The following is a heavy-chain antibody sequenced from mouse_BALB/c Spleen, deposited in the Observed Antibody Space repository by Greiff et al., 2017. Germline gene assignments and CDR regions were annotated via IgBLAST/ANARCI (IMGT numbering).Heavy chain of an antibody. CDR1: GFNIKDTY. V-gene: IGHV14-3*02. Sequence: VQLQQSGAELVKPGASVKLSCTASGFNIKDTYMHWVKQRPEQGLEWIGRIDTANGNTKYDPKFQGKATITADTSSNTAYLQLSSLTSEDTAVYYCARGWDEEYFDYWGQGTTLTVSS. CDR2: IDTANGNT. D-gene: IGHD4-1*01. CDR3: ARGWDEEYFDY. J-gene: IGHJ2*01.